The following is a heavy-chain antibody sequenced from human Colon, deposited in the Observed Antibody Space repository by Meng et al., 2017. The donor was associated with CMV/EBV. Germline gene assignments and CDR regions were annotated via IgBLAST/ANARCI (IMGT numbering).Heavy chain of an antibody. V-gene: IGHV3-33*01. D-gene: IGHD1-26*01. J-gene: IGHJ6*02. Sequence: GGSLRPSCAASGFTFSSYGMHWVRQAPGKGLEWVAVIWYDGRNKYYADSVKGRFTISRDNSKNTLYLQMNSLRAEDTSVYYCARDVWELSFGYYYGMDVWGQGTTVTVSS. CDR1: GFTFSSYG. CDR2: IWYDGRNK. CDR3: ARDVWELSFGYYYGMDV.